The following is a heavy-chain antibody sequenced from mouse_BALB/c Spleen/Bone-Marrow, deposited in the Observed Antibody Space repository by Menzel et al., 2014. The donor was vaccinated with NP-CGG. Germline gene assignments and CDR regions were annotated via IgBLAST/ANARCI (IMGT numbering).Heavy chain of an antibody. CDR1: GYTFTSYN. J-gene: IGHJ2*01. CDR3: ARGGTPYYFDY. Sequence: QVQLQQSGAVLVKPGASVKMSCKASGYTFTSYNMHWVKQTPGQGLEWIGAIYPGNGDTSYNQKFKGKATLTADKSSSTAYMQLSSLTSEDSAVYYCARGGTPYYFDYWGQGTTLTVSS. CDR2: IYPGNGDT. D-gene: IGHD2-14*01. V-gene: IGHV1-12*01.